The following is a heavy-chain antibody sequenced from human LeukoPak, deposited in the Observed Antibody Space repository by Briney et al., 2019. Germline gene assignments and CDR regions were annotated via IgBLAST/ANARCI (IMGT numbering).Heavy chain of an antibody. V-gene: IGHV3-21*01. CDR2: ISSSSSYI. CDR3: ARRTGTTVTLRRYYYYYMDV. D-gene: IGHD1-1*01. Sequence: GGSLRLSCAASGFTFSSYSMNWVRQAPGKGLEWVSSISSSSSYIYYADSVKGRFTISRDNAKNSLYLQMNSLRAEDTAVYYCARRTGTTVTLRRYYYYYMDVWGSGTTVTVSS. CDR1: GFTFSSYS. J-gene: IGHJ6*03.